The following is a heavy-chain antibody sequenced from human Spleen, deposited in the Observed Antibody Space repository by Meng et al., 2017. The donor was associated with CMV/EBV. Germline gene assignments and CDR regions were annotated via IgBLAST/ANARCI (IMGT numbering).Heavy chain of an antibody. D-gene: IGHD3-10*01. J-gene: IGHJ5*02. Sequence: ASVKVSCKTSGYAFINYDILWVRQASGQGLEWLGRMSPNSGTTDYAQKFQGRVTITRNISISTVYMELSSLKSEDTAVYYCAREDQLLYRPWGQGTLVTVSS. V-gene: IGHV1-8*01. CDR2: MSPNSGTT. CDR1: GYAFINYD. CDR3: AREDQLLYRP.